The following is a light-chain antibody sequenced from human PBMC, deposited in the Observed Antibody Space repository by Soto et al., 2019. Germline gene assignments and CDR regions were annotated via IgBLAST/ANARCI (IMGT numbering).Light chain of an antibody. V-gene: IGKV1-5*03. CDR2: EAS. CDR3: QQLNSYPPGVT. J-gene: IGKJ1*01. Sequence: DIQMTQSPSTLSASVGDRVTITCRASQNIRSQLAWYQQKPGEAPRLLIYEASILETGVPSRFSGRGSGTEFTLTITSLQPDDFATYYCQQLNSYPPGVTFGQGTKV. CDR1: QNIRSQ.